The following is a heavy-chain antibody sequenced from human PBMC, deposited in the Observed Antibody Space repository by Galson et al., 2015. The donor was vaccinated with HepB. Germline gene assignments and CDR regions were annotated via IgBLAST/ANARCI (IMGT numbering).Heavy chain of an antibody. CDR2: INAGNGNT. D-gene: IGHD3-10*01. V-gene: IGHV1-3*01. Sequence: SVKVSCKASGYTFTSYAMHWVRQAPGQRLEWMGWINAGNGNTKYSQKFQGRVTITRDTSASTAYMELSSLRSEDTAVYYCARHPSRITMVRDSWYFDLWGRGTLVTVSS. CDR1: GYTFTSYA. J-gene: IGHJ2*01. CDR3: ARHPSRITMVRDSWYFDL.